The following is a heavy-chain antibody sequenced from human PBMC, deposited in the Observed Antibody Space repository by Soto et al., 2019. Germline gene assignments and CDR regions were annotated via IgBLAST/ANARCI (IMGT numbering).Heavy chain of an antibody. V-gene: IGHV1-69*13. J-gene: IGHJ3*02. D-gene: IGHD2-15*01. CDR1: GGTFSSYA. CDR3: SGYCSGGSCYSSSGAFDI. Sequence: GASVKVSCKASGGTFSSYAISWVRQAPGQGLEWMGGIIPIFGTANYAQKFQGRVTITADESTSTAYMELSSLRSEDTAVYYCSGYCSGGSCYSSSGAFDIWGQGTMVTVSS. CDR2: IIPIFGTA.